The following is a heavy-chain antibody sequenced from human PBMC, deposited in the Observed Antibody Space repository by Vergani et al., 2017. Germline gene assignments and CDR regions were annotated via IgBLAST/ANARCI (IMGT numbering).Heavy chain of an antibody. J-gene: IGHJ4*02. CDR1: GGSFSGYY. D-gene: IGHD2-8*01. V-gene: IGHV4-34*01. CDR2: INHSGST. CDR3: ARVRGALRVYAARGYFDD. Sequence: QVQLQQWGAGLLKPSETLSLPCAVYGGSFSGYYWSWIRQPPGKGLEWIGEINHSGSTNYNPSLKSRVTIPVDTSKNQLSLKLSSLTAADTAVYYWARVRGALRVYAARGYFDDWGQGTLVTVYS.